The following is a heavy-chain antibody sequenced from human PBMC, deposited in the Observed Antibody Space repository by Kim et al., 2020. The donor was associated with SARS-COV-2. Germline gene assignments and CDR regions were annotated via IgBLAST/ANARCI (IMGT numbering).Heavy chain of an antibody. CDR3: ARDLGHFPGIGSNWFDP. Sequence: ASVKVSCKASGYTFTGYYMHWVRQAPGQGLEWMGRINPNSGGTNYAQKFQGRVTMTRDTSISTAYMELSRLRSDDTAVYYCARDLGHFPGIGSNWFDPWGQGTLVTVSS. CDR2: INPNSGGT. V-gene: IGHV1-2*06. CDR1: GYTFTGYY. J-gene: IGHJ5*02. D-gene: IGHD3-3*02.